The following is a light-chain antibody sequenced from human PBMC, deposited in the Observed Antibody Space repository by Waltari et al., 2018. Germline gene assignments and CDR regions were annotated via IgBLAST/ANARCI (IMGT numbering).Light chain of an antibody. Sequence: QSALTQPASVSGSPGQSITISCTGSSTDLGSSTLVSWYQHHPDKAPNLLIYEGTEPPPGISHRFSGSKSGNTASLTISTLQAEDEADYYCFSYADGRSLVFGGGTKLTVL. CDR2: EGT. J-gene: IGLJ2*01. V-gene: IGLV2-23*01. CDR3: FSYADGRSLV. CDR1: STDLGSSTL.